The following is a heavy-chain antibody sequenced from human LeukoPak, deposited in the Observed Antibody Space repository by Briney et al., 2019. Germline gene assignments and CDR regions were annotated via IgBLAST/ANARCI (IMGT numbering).Heavy chain of an antibody. CDR3: ASYQLLYVDGFAP. D-gene: IGHD2-2*02. CDR1: GGSISSGDYY. V-gene: IGHV4-30-4*08. CDR2: IYYSGST. Sequence: SETLSLTCTVSGGSISSGDYYWSWIRQPPGKGLEWIGYIYYSGSTYYNPSLKSRVTISVDTSKNQFSLKLSSVTAADTAVYYCASYQLLYVDGFAPGGQGPLATVSS. J-gene: IGHJ5*02.